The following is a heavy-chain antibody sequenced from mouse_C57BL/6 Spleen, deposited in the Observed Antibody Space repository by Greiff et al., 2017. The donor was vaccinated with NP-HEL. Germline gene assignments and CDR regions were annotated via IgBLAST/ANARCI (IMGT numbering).Heavy chain of an antibody. J-gene: IGHJ1*03. D-gene: IGHD1-1*01. V-gene: IGHV1-53*01. CDR2: INPSNGGT. CDR1: GYTFTSYW. Sequence: QVQLQQSGTELVKPGASVKLSCKASGYTFTSYWMHWVKQRPGQGLEWIGNINPSNGGTNYNEKFKSKATLTVDKSSSTAYMQLSSLTSEDSAVYYCAREGTTTGYVDVWGTGTTVTVSS. CDR3: AREGTTTGYVDV.